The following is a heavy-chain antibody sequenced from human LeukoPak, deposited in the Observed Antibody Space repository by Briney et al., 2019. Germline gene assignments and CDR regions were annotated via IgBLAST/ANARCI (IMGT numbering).Heavy chain of an antibody. V-gene: IGHV4-31*02. Sequence: LRLSCAASGFTFSSSAMSWIRQHPGKGLEWIGYIYYSGSTYYNPSLKSRITISVDTSKNQFSLKLSSVTAADTAVYYCARGTEVANSPRGTPSGYGMDVWGQGTTVTVSS. J-gene: IGHJ6*02. CDR2: IYYSGST. D-gene: IGHD4-23*01. CDR3: ARGTEVANSPRGTPSGYGMDV. CDR1: GFTFSSSA.